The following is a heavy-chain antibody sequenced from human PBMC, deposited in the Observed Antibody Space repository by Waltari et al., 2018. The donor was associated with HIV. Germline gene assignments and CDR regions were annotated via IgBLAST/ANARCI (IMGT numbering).Heavy chain of an antibody. CDR3: ARVSTVTTWYFDY. V-gene: IGHV3-48*01. CDR1: GFTFSSYN. CDR2: ISSRSRTI. D-gene: IGHD4-17*01. Sequence: EVQLVESGGGLVQPGGSLRLSCAASGFTFSSYNMNWVRQAPGKGLEWVSYISSRSRTIYNADSVKGRFTISRDNTKNSLYLQMNSLRAEDTGVYYCARVSTVTTWYFDYWGQGTLVTVSS. J-gene: IGHJ4*02.